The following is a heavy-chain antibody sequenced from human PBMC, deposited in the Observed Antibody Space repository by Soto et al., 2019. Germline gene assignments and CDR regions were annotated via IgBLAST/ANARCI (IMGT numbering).Heavy chain of an antibody. J-gene: IGHJ4*02. CDR2: IWYDGSNK. CDR1: GFTFSSYG. CDR3: ARDPDSSGWYDY. D-gene: IGHD6-19*01. V-gene: IGHV3-33*01. Sequence: ESGGGVVQPGRSLRLSCAASGFTFSSYGMHWVRQAPGKGLEWVAVIWYDGSNKYYADSVKGRFTISRDNSKNTLYLQMNSLRAEDTAVYYCARDPDSSGWYDYWGQGTLVTVSS.